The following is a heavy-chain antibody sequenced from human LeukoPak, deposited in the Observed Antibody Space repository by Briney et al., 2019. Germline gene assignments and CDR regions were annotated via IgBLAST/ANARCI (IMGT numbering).Heavy chain of an antibody. D-gene: IGHD2-2*01. Sequence: GGSLRLSCAASGFTFSTSAMSWVRQAPGKGLEWVSSISSSSSYIYYADSVKGRFTISRDNAKNSLYLQMNSLRAEDTAVYYCARTAANDYWGQGTLVTVSS. CDR3: ARTAANDY. CDR1: GFTFSTSA. J-gene: IGHJ4*02. V-gene: IGHV3-21*01. CDR2: ISSSSSYI.